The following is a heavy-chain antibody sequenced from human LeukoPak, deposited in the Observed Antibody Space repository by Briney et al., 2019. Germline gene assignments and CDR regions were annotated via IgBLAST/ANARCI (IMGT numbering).Heavy chain of an antibody. CDR3: ARHSLGYYDTSGYYFDY. Sequence: GESLKISCKGSGYSFTSYWISWVRQMPGKGLEWVGRIDPSDSYINYSPSFQGHVAISADKSITTAYLQWSSLKASDTAMYYCARHSLGYYDTSGYYFDYWGQGTLVTVSS. CDR1: GYSFTSYW. V-gene: IGHV5-10-1*01. D-gene: IGHD3-22*01. J-gene: IGHJ4*02. CDR2: IDPSDSYI.